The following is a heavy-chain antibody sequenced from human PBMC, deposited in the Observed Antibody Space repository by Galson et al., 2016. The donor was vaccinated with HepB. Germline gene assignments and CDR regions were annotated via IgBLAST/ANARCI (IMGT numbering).Heavy chain of an antibody. CDR2: ISSTSRSM. CDR1: GLTFSDSY. D-gene: IGHD2-21*01. CDR3: ARDIPEGGFDP. Sequence: SLRLSCAASGLTFSDSYMIWIRQAPGRGLEWISSISSTSRSMYYAGSVRGRFTISRDNAKNSLYLQMDSLTDGDTAVYYCARDIPEGGFDPWGQGTLVTVSS. J-gene: IGHJ5*02. V-gene: IGHV3-11*01.